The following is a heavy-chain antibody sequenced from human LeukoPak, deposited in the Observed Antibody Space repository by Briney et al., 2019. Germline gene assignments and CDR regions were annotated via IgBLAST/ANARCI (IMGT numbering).Heavy chain of an antibody. Sequence: SETLSLTCAVYGGSFSGYYWSWIRQPPGKGLEWIGYIHYSGTTNYNPSLKSRVTISVDTSKNQFSLKLSSVTAADTAVYYCARVSWFPGTSYYYMDVWGKGTTVTVSS. CDR2: IHYSGTT. J-gene: IGHJ6*03. D-gene: IGHD1-1*01. CDR3: ARVSWFPGTSYYYMDV. V-gene: IGHV4-59*01. CDR1: GGSFSGYY.